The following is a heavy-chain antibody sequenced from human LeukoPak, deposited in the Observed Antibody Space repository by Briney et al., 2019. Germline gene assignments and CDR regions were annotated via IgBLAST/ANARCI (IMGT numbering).Heavy chain of an antibody. CDR3: ARDRTGVYSDY. CDR2: IYYSGST. J-gene: IGHJ4*02. D-gene: IGHD7-27*01. CDR1: GGSISSGAYY. V-gene: IGHV4-30-4*08. Sequence: PSETLSLTCTVSGGSISSGAYYWSWIRQPPGKGLEWIGYIYYSGSTYYNPSLKSRVTISVDTSKNQFSLKLSSVTAADTAVYYCARDRTGVYSDYWGQGTLVTVSS.